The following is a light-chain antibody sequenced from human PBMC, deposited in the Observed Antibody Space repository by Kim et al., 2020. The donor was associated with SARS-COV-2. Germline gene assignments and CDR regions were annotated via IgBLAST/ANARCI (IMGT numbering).Light chain of an antibody. CDR2: GAS. CDR1: QIISTN. V-gene: IGKV3-15*01. CDR3: QQYNSWPPFT. Sequence: DIEMTQSPAPLPVSPGERATLSCRASQIISTNLAWYQQHPGQAPRLLIYGASNRATGIPARFSGSGSGTEFTLTINCLQSEDFAVYYCQQYNSWPPFTFGQGTKLEI. J-gene: IGKJ2*01.